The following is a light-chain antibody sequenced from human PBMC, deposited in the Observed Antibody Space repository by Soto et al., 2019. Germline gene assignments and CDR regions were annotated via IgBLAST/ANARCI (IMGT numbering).Light chain of an antibody. Sequence: QSVLTQPASVSGSPGQSITISCTGTSSDVGGYNYVSWYQQHPGKAPKLMIYDVSNRPSGVSNRLSGSKSGNTASPTISGLQAEDEADYYCSSYTSSSTEVFGTGTKVT. CDR3: SSYTSSSTEV. J-gene: IGLJ1*01. CDR2: DVS. V-gene: IGLV2-14*01. CDR1: SSDVGGYNY.